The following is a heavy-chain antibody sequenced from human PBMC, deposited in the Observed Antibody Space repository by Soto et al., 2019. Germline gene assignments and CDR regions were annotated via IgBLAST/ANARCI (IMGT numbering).Heavy chain of an antibody. D-gene: IGHD2-2*01. V-gene: IGHV3-74*01. CDR2: INGDGTYT. CDR3: ARALDSLVQTAF. J-gene: IGHJ4*02. CDR1: GFTFSNYW. Sequence: EVPLVAAGGGLVQPGGSLRLYCAASGFTFSNYWMYWVRQGPGKGLAWVSRINGDGTYTSSADSVKGRFAISRDNAKNTMYLQMNSLRTEDTAVYYCARALDSLVQTAFWGQGTVVTVSS.